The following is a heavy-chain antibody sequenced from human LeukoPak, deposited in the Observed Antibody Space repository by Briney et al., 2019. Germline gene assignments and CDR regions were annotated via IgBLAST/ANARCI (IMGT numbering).Heavy chain of an antibody. V-gene: IGHV3-30*01. J-gene: IGHJ5*02. CDR2: ISYDGSNK. CDR1: GFTFSSYA. CDR3: ARDQKQLVPTLTYVFDP. D-gene: IGHD6-13*01. Sequence: GRSLRLSCAVSGFTFSSYAMHWVRQAPGKGLEWVAVISYDGSNKYYADSVKGRFTISRDNSKNTLYLQMNSLRAEDTAVYYCARDQKQLVPTLTYVFDPWGQGTLVTVSS.